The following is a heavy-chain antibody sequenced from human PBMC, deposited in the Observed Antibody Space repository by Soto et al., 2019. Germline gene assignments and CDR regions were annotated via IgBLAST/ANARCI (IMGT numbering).Heavy chain of an antibody. CDR2: ISGSGGST. Sequence: EVQLLESGGGLVQPGGSLRLSCAASGFTFSSYAMSWVRQAPGRGLEWVSAISGSGGSTYYADSVKGRFTISRDNSKNTLYLQMNSLRAEDTAVYYCAKEVKVAAAAGRYNWFDPWGQGTLVTVSS. J-gene: IGHJ5*02. D-gene: IGHD6-13*01. CDR1: GFTFSSYA. CDR3: AKEVKVAAAAGRYNWFDP. V-gene: IGHV3-23*01.